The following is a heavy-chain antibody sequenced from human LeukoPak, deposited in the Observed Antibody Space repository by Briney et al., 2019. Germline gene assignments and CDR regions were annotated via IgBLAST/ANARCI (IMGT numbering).Heavy chain of an antibody. CDR3: AKDRVRSSYYFDY. CDR1: GFTFSSYG. Sequence: PGGSLRLSCAASGFTFSSYGMHWVRQAPGKGLEWVAVISYDGSNKYYADSVKGRFTISRDNSKNTLYLQMNSLRAEDTAVYYCAKDRVRSSYYFDYWGQGTLVTVSS. D-gene: IGHD4-17*01. CDR2: ISYDGSNK. V-gene: IGHV3-30*18. J-gene: IGHJ4*02.